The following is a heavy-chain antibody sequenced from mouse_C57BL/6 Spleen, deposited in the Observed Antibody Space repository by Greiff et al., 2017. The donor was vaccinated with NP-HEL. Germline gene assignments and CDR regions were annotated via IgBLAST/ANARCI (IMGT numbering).Heavy chain of an antibody. V-gene: IGHV1-82*01. CDR1: GYAFSSSW. Sequence: VQLQQSGPELVKPGASVKISCKASGYAFSSSWMNWVKQRPGEGLEWIGRIYPGDGDTNYNGKFKGKATLTADKSSSTAYMQLSSLTSEDSAVYFCARSGLTGTLFAYWGQGTLVTVSA. J-gene: IGHJ3*01. CDR3: ARSGLTGTLFAY. CDR2: IYPGDGDT. D-gene: IGHD4-1*01.